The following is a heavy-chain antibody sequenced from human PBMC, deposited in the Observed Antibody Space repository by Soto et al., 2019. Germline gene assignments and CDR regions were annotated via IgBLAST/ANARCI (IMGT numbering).Heavy chain of an antibody. CDR3: ARLPGVRGVFDGFNV. CDR1: GYSFSTYR. J-gene: IGHJ3*01. V-gene: IGHV5-51*01. Sequence: GESLKISCRGSGYSFSTYRIGWVRQMPGKGLEWMGIIQPLDSDTRYSPSFQGQVSISADKSISTAYLQWSSLKASDTAMYFCARLPGVRGVFDGFNVWGQGTMVTVSS. CDR2: IQPLDSDT. D-gene: IGHD3-10*01.